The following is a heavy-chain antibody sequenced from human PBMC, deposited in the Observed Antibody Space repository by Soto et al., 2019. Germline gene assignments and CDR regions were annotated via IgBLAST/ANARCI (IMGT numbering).Heavy chain of an antibody. CDR3: SRGAFRMATTTPAFVY. V-gene: IGHV5-51*01. D-gene: IGHD5-12*01. CDR1: GYSFTSYW. Sequence: PGESLKISCKGAGYSFTSYWIGWVRQMPGKGLEWMGIIYPGDSATRYSPSFQGQVTISADKTISTAYLQWSSLKASDTAMYYCSRGAFRMATTTPAFVYWGQGTLVTVSS. J-gene: IGHJ4*02. CDR2: IYPGDSAT.